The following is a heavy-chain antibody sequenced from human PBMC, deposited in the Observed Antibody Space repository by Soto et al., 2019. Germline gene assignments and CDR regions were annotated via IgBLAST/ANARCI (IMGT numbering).Heavy chain of an antibody. J-gene: IGHJ4*02. D-gene: IGHD6-13*01. Sequence: XVKVSCKASGYTFTAYYMHWVRQAPGQGLEWMGXINPNXGGTNYEQKFXXWVTMNRXXYISKAYMELSRTRSDDTAVYYCARDLYSSFDYWGQGTLVTVSS. V-gene: IGHV1-2*04. CDR2: INPNXGGT. CDR3: ARDLYSSFDY. CDR1: GYTFTAYY.